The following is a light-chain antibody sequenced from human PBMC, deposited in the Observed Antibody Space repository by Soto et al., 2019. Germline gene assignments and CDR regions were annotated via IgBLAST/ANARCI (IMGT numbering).Light chain of an antibody. Sequence: QPVLTQPPSASGSPGQSVTISCTGTSSDVGGHNFVSWYQQHPGKAPELMIYEVSKRPSGVPDRFSGSKSGNTASLTVSGLQADDEADYYCSSYAGSDVLFGGGTKLTVL. CDR2: EVS. CDR3: SSYAGSDVL. CDR1: SSDVGGHNF. J-gene: IGLJ2*01. V-gene: IGLV2-8*01.